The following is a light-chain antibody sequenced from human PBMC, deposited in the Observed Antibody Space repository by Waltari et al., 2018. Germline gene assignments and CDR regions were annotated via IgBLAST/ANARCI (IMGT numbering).Light chain of an antibody. CDR2: GAS. CDR1: QNIDNN. CDR3: QQYNRWPPLT. Sequence: EVVMTQSPAALSVSPGERVTLSCKASQNIDNNLAWYQQKPGQSPRLLIYGASTRAPGVPARFSGSGSGTEFTLTISSLQSEDCAVFYCQQYNRWPPLTFGGGTKVEIK. J-gene: IGKJ4*01. V-gene: IGKV3-15*01.